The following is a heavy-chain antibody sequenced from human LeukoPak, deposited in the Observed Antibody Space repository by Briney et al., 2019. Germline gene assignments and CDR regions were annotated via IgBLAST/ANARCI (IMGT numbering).Heavy chain of an antibody. Sequence: GGSLRLSCAASGFTFSSYGMHWVRQAPGKGLEWVAVMSHDGNSQYYADSVKGRFTISRDNSKNTLDLQMHRVRPEDTAVYYCAKSIRFCSSSACFAGYYNYGLHVWGQGTTVIVSS. J-gene: IGHJ6*02. CDR3: AKSIRFCSSSACFAGYYNYGLHV. CDR1: GFTFSSYG. V-gene: IGHV3-30*18. D-gene: IGHD2-2*01. CDR2: MSHDGNSQ.